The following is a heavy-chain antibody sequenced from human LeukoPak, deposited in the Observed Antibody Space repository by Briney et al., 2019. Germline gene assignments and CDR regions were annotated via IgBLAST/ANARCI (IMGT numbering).Heavy chain of an antibody. CDR2: ISGSGGST. J-gene: IGHJ5*02. D-gene: IGHD3-10*01. V-gene: IGHV3-23*01. CDR3: AKDGKVLLWFGESSNWFDP. CDR1: GFTFSSYA. Sequence: GGSLRLSCAASGFTFSSYAMSWVRQAPGKGLEWVSAISGSGGSTYYADSVKGRFTISRDNSKNTLYLQMNSLRAEDTAVYYCAKDGKVLLWFGESSNWFDPWGQGTLVTVSS.